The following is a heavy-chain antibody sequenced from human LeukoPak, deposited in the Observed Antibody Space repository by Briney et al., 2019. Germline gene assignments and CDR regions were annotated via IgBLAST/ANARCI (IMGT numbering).Heavy chain of an antibody. D-gene: IGHD7-27*01. J-gene: IGHJ2*01. Sequence: PSQTLSLTCTVSGGSISITDSYWSWLRQPPGKGLEWIGFLYHSGSPYYTPSLQGRVTISIDRSKNQFSLKLTSVTAADTAVYYCAQSRTGDYWYFDLWGRGTLDTVSS. CDR2: LYHSGSP. CDR3: AQSRTGDYWYFDL. CDR1: GGSISITDSY. V-gene: IGHV4-30-2*01.